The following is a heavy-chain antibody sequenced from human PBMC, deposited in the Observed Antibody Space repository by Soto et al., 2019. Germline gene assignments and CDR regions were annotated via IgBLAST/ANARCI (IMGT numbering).Heavy chain of an antibody. D-gene: IGHD5-12*01. CDR1: GFTFSSYG. J-gene: IGHJ4*02. Sequence: PGGSLRLSCAASGFTFSSYGMHWVRQAPGKGLEWVAVIWYDGSNKYYADSVKGRFTISRDNSKNTLYLQMNSLRAEDTAVYYCARDGRRVATTRYYFDYWGQGTLVTVS. V-gene: IGHV3-33*01. CDR2: IWYDGSNK. CDR3: ARDGRRVATTRYYFDY.